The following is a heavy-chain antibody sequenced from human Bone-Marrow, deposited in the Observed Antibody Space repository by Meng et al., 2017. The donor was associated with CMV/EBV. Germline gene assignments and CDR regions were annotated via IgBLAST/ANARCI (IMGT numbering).Heavy chain of an antibody. CDR1: GFTFSSYS. D-gene: IGHD3-3*01. V-gene: IGHV3-21*01. Sequence: GESLKISCAASGFTFSSYSMNWVRQAPGKGLEWVSSISSSSSYIYYADSVKGRFTISRDNAKNSLFLKMNSLRAEDTAVYCCARDGTIFGSDYWGQGTLVTVSS. J-gene: IGHJ4*02. CDR3: ARDGTIFGSDY. CDR2: ISSSSSYI.